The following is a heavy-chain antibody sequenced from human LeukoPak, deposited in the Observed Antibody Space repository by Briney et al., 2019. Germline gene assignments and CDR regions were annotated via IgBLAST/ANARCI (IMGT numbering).Heavy chain of an antibody. Sequence: AAVKVSCKASGYTFTSYYMHWVRQAPGQGLEWMGIINPSGGSTSYAQKFQGRVTMTRDTSTSTVYVELSSLRSEDTAVYYCASLTYYYDSSGYPAGVPWGQGTLVTVSS. CDR3: ASLTYYYDSSGYPAGVP. J-gene: IGHJ5*02. CDR1: GYTFTSYY. V-gene: IGHV1-46*01. CDR2: INPSGGST. D-gene: IGHD3-22*01.